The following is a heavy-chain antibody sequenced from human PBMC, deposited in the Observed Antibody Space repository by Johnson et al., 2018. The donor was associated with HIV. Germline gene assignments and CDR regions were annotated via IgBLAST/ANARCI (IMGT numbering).Heavy chain of an antibody. J-gene: IGHJ3*02. CDR2: IWYDGSNK. Sequence: QMLLVESGGGVVQPGRSLRLSCAASGFTFSSYGMHWVRQAPGKGLEWVAVIWYDGSNKYYADSVKGRFTISRDNSKNTLYLQMNSLRAEDTAGYYCAKGEWGAGTDAFDIWGQGTMVTVSS. CDR3: AKGEWGAGTDAFDI. V-gene: IGHV3-33*06. D-gene: IGHD3-16*01. CDR1: GFTFSSYG.